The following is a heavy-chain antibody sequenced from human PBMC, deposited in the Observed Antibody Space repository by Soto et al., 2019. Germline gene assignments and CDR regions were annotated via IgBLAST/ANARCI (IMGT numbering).Heavy chain of an antibody. Sequence: GESLKISCAASGFTFSSYAMSWVRQAPGKGLEWVSAISGSGGSTYYADSVKGRFTISRDNSKNTLYLQMNSLRAEDTAVYYCAKEVPYYDFWSGYSNGMDVWGQGTTVTVSS. J-gene: IGHJ6*02. CDR2: ISGSGGST. V-gene: IGHV3-23*01. CDR1: GFTFSSYA. CDR3: AKEVPYYDFWSGYSNGMDV. D-gene: IGHD3-3*01.